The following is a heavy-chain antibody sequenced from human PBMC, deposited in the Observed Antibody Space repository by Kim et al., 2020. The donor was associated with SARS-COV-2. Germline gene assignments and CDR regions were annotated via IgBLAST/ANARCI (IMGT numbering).Heavy chain of an antibody. Sequence: GGSLRLSCTASGFTFGDYAMSWFRQAPGKGLEWVGFIRSKAYGGTTEYAASVKGRFTISRDDSKSFAYLQMNSLKTEDTAVYYCTRLDFWSGYYSDYWGQGTLVTVSS. V-gene: IGHV3-49*03. CDR3: TRLDFWSGYYSDY. CDR1: GFTFGDYA. D-gene: IGHD3-3*01. J-gene: IGHJ4*02. CDR2: IRSKAYGGTT.